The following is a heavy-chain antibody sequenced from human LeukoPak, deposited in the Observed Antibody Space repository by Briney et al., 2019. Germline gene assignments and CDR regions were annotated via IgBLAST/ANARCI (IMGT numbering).Heavy chain of an antibody. CDR2: IIPIFGIA. Sequence: SVEVSCKASGGTFSSYAISWVRQAPGQGLEWMGRIIPIFGIANYAQKFQGRVTITADKSTSTAYMELSSLRSEDTAVYYCARGRITMARENYYYYGIDVWGQGTTVTVSS. V-gene: IGHV1-69*04. J-gene: IGHJ6*02. D-gene: IGHD3-10*01. CDR1: GGTFSSYA. CDR3: ARGRITMARENYYYYGIDV.